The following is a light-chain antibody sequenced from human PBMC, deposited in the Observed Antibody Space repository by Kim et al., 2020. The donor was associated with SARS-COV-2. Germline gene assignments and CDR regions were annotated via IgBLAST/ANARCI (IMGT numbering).Light chain of an antibody. J-gene: IGKJ2*01. CDR2: AAS. CDR1: QSISSY. V-gene: IGKV1-39*01. CDR3: QQSYSSHYT. Sequence: SASVGGRVTITCRARQSISSYLNWYQQKPGKAPKLLIYAASSLQSGVPSRFSGSGSGTDFTLTISSLQPEDFATYYCQQSYSSHYTFGQGTKLEI.